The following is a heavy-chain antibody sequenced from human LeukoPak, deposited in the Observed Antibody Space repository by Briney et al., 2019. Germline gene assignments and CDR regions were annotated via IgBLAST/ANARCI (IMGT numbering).Heavy chain of an antibody. D-gene: IGHD1-26*01. CDR3: ARQGELAIDY. V-gene: IGHV4-59*08. J-gene: IGHJ4*02. Sequence: PSETLSLTCSVSGGSITNYYWSWIRESPGKGLEWIGFIYNTGRTNYNPSLQSRVTMSIDTSKNQFSLRLSSVTAADTAVYYCARQGELAIDYWGQGTLVTVSS. CDR1: GGSITNYY. CDR2: IYNTGRT.